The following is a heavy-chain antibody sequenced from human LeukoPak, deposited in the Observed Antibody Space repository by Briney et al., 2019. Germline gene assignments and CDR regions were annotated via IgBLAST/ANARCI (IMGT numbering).Heavy chain of an antibody. CDR1: GGSISSYY. J-gene: IGHJ6*02. V-gene: IGHV4-59*01. CDR3: ARGTLGYSYAMNYYYYFGMDV. D-gene: IGHD5-18*01. CDR2: IYYSGST. Sequence: SETLSLTCTVAGGSISSYYWSWIRQPPGKGLEWIGYIYYSGSTNYNPSLKSRVTISVDTSKNQFSLKLSSVTAADTAVYYCARGTLGYSYAMNYYYYFGMDVWGQGTTVTVSS.